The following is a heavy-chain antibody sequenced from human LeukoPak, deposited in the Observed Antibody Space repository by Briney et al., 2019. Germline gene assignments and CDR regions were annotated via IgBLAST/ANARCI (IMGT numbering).Heavy chain of an antibody. J-gene: IGHJ5*02. CDR1: GYTFTSYY. CDR2: INPSGGST. CDR3: ARENIVVVPAETGWFDP. Sequence: ASVKVSCKASGYTFTSYYMHWVRQASGQGLEWMGIINPSGGSTSYAQKFQGRVTMTRDTSTSTVYMELSSLRSEDTAVYYCARENIVVVPAETGWFDPWGQGTLVTVSS. D-gene: IGHD2-2*01. V-gene: IGHV1-46*01.